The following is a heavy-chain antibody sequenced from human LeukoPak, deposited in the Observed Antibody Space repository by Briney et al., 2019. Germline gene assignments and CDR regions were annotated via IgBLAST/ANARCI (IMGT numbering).Heavy chain of an antibody. Sequence: PSETLSLTCTVSGGSISSGGYYWSWIRQHPGKGLEWIGYIYYSGSTYYNPSLKSRVTISVDTSKNHFSLKLSSVTAADTAVYYCARGDPPHYYYMDVWGKGTTVTVSS. J-gene: IGHJ6*03. D-gene: IGHD2-21*01. CDR2: IYYSGST. V-gene: IGHV4-31*03. CDR1: GGSISSGGYY. CDR3: ARGDPPHYYYMDV.